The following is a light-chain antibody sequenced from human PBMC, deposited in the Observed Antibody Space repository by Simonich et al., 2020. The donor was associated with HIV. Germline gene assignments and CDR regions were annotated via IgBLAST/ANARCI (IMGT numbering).Light chain of an antibody. CDR3: QQYYSTPPT. CDR1: RSVLYSSNNKNY. J-gene: IGKJ1*01. CDR2: WAS. Sequence: ILMTQSPDSLAVSLGERATINCKSSRSVLYSSNNKNYLAWYQQKPEQPPKLLIYWASTRESGVPDRFSASGSGTDFTLTISSLQAEDVAVYYCQQYYSTPPTFGQGTKVNIK. V-gene: IGKV4-1*01.